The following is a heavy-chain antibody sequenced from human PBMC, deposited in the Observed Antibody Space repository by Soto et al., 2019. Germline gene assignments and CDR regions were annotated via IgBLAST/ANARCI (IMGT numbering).Heavy chain of an antibody. V-gene: IGHV3-23*01. J-gene: IGHJ3*02. CDR1: GFPFSTYA. CDR3: AKESWGHAFDT. Sequence: EVQLLESGGGLVQPGGSLRLSCAASGFPFSTYAMSWVRQAPGRGLEWVSAIRGTGYTTYYADSVKGGFTISRDNSKSTLSLQMNSLRGEDTAIYYCAKESWGHAFDTWGQGTMVTVSS. CDR2: IRGTGYTT. D-gene: IGHD7-27*01.